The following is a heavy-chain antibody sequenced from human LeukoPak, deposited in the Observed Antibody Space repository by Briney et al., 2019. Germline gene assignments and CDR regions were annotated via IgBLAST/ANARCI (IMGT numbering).Heavy chain of an antibody. J-gene: IGHJ3*02. CDR1: GGSISGYY. V-gene: IGHV4-4*07. D-gene: IGHD2-2*01. Sequence: SETLSLTCTVSGGSISGYYWSWIRQPAGKGLEWIGRIYTSGSTNYNPSLKSRATMSVDTSKNQFSLKLSSVTAADTAVYYCATRSYCSSGDAFDIWGQGTMVTVSS. CDR2: IYTSGST. CDR3: ATRSYCSSGDAFDI.